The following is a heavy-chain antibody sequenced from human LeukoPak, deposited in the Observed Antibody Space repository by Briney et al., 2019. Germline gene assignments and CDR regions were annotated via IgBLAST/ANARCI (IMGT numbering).Heavy chain of an antibody. D-gene: IGHD3-10*01. J-gene: IGHJ4*02. CDR3: AREWFGELLDGY. CDR1: GFTFSSYS. Sequence: PGGSLRLSCAASGFTFSSYSMNWVRQAPGKGLEWVSSISSSSSYICYADSVKGRFTISRDNAKNSLYLQMNSLRAEDTAVYYCAREWFGELLDGYWGQGTLVTVSS. CDR2: ISSSSSYI. V-gene: IGHV3-21*01.